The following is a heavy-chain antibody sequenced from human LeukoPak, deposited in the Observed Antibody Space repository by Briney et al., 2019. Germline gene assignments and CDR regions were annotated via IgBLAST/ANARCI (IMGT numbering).Heavy chain of an antibody. J-gene: IGHJ1*01. CDR2: IYYSGDT. CDR1: GGSISSSSYY. CDR3: ARQSKGIIVITDFQH. V-gene: IGHV4-39*01. Sequence: SETLSLTCTVSGGSISSSSYYWGWIRQPPGKGLEWIGSIYYSGDTYYSPSLKSRVTISVDTSKNQFSLKLSSVTAADTAVYYCARQSKGIIVITDFQHWGQGTLVTVSS. D-gene: IGHD3-22*01.